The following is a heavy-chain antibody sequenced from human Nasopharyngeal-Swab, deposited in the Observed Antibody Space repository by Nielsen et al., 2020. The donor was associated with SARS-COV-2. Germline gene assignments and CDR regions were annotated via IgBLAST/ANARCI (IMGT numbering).Heavy chain of an antibody. V-gene: IGHV3-23*01. CDR2: ISGSGGST. D-gene: IGHD5-24*01. Sequence: GGSLRLSCAASGFTFSSYAMSWVRQAPGKGLEWVSAISGSGGSTYYADSVKGRFTISRDNSKNTLYLRMNSLRAEDTAVYYCAKSKGMADAFDIWGQGTMVTVSS. J-gene: IGHJ3*02. CDR3: AKSKGMADAFDI. CDR1: GFTFSSYA.